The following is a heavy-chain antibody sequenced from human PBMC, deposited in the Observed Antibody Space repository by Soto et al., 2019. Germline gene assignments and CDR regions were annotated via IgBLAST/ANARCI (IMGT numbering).Heavy chain of an antibody. CDR1: GYTFTGYY. CDR2: INPNSGGT. CDR3: AREYYYDSSGQAFDI. J-gene: IGHJ3*02. Sequence: ASVKVSCKASGYTFTGYYMHWVRQAPGQGLEWMGWINPNSGGTNYAQKFQGWVTMTRDTSISTAYMELSRLRSDDTAVYYCAREYYYDSSGQAFDIWSQGTMVTVSS. D-gene: IGHD3-22*01. V-gene: IGHV1-2*04.